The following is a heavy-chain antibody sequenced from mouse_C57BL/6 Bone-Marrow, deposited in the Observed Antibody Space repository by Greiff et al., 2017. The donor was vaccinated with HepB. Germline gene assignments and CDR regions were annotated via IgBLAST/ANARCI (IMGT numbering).Heavy chain of an antibody. Sequence: QVQLQQPGAELVRPGTSVKLSCKASGYTFTSYWMHWVKQRPGQGLEWIGVIDPSDSYTNYNQKFKGKATVTVDTSSSTAYMQLSSLTSDDSAVYYCADNAVVAARYWYVDVWGTGTTVTVAS. CDR1: GYTFTSYW. V-gene: IGHV1-59*01. CDR3: ADNAVVAARYWYVDV. J-gene: IGHJ1*03. D-gene: IGHD1-1*01. CDR2: IDPSDSYT.